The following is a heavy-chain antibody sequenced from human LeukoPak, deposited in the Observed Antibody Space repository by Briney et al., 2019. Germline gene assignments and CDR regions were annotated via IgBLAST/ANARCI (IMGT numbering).Heavy chain of an antibody. D-gene: IGHD3-9*01. CDR2: INHSGST. Sequence: SETLSLTCAVSGGSFSGYYWSWIRQPPGKGLEWIGEINHSGSTNYNPSLKSRVTISVDTSKNQFSLKLSSVTAADTAVYYCARALIPILTGYYPWFDPWGQGTLVTVSS. V-gene: IGHV4-34*01. CDR3: ARALIPILTGYYPWFDP. J-gene: IGHJ5*02. CDR1: GGSFSGYY.